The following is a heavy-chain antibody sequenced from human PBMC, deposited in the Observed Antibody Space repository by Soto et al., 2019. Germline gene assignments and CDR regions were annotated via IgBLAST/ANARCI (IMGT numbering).Heavy chain of an antibody. D-gene: IGHD1-26*01. CDR2: ISDSGTT. V-gene: IGHV4-59*01. Sequence: ETLSLTCTVSGGSISSYYWSWVRQPPGKGLEWIGYISDSGTTNYRPSLKSRVTISVDTSNDQFSLKLSSVTAADTAFYYCARSGPYGLYYFDYWGQGTLVTVSS. CDR1: GGSISSYY. J-gene: IGHJ4*02. CDR3: ARSGPYGLYYFDY.